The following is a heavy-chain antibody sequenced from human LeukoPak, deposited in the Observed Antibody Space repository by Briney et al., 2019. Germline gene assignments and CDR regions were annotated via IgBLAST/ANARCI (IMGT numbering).Heavy chain of an antibody. CDR3: ARVLGSYYDFWSGYHTPDY. Sequence: GGSLRLSCAASGFTFSSYWMHWVRQAPGKGLVWVSRINTDGSSTSYADSVKGRFTISRDNAKNTLYLQMNSLRAEDTAVYYCARVLGSYYDFWSGYHTPDYWGQGTLVTVFS. J-gene: IGHJ4*02. CDR1: GFTFSSYW. V-gene: IGHV3-74*01. CDR2: INTDGSST. D-gene: IGHD3-3*01.